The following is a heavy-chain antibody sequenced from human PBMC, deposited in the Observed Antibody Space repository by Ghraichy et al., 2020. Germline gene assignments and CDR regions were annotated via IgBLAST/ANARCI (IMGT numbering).Heavy chain of an antibody. Sequence: ETLSLTCAASGFTFTNYAMNWVRQAPGKGLEWVSGMSGSGGSTYYAESVKGGFTISRDISKNTLFLQMNSLRAEDTAVYYWAKGSSSFLDYYDSWGQGTLVTVSS. J-gene: IGHJ4*02. CDR2: MSGSGGST. CDR1: GFTFTNYA. V-gene: IGHV3-23*01. D-gene: IGHD6-6*01. CDR3: AKGSSSFLDYYDS.